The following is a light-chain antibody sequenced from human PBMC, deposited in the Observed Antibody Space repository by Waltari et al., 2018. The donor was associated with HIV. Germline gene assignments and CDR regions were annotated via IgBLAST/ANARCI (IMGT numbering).Light chain of an antibody. Sequence: SYVLTQPPSVSVAPGKTAYITCGGNNIGSKSVHWYQQKPGQAPVVVMYYNSERPSGIPLLFAGSNSGNTATLIIDSVEAGDAAEYFCQVWDSSDHWVFGGGTKLTVL. J-gene: IGLJ3*02. CDR1: NIGSKS. CDR2: YNS. V-gene: IGLV3-21*01. CDR3: QVWDSSDHWV.